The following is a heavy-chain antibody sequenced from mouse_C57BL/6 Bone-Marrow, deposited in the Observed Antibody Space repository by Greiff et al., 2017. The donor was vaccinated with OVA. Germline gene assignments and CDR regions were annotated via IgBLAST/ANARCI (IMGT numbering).Heavy chain of an antibody. V-gene: IGHV1-81*01. CDR3: AREEEIYYGSPLDY. CDR2: IYPRSGNT. Sequence: VQLQQSGAELARPGASVKLSCKASGYTFTSYGISWVKQRTGQGLEWIGEIYPRSGNTYYNEKFKGKATLTADKSSSTAYMELRSLTSEDSAVYFCAREEEIYYGSPLDYWGQGTTLTVSS. J-gene: IGHJ2*01. CDR1: GYTFTSYG. D-gene: IGHD1-1*01.